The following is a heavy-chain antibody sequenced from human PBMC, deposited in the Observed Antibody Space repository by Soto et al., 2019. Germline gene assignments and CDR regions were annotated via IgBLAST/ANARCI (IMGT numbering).Heavy chain of an antibody. Sequence: GGSLRLSCAASGFTFSSYWMSWVRQAPGKGLEWVANIKQDGSEKYYVDSVKGRFTISRDNAKNSLYLQMNSLRAEDTAVYYCAREGVDTAMAFDYWGQGTLVTVSS. J-gene: IGHJ4*02. D-gene: IGHD5-18*01. V-gene: IGHV3-7*05. CDR1: GFTFSSYW. CDR3: AREGVDTAMAFDY. CDR2: IKQDGSEK.